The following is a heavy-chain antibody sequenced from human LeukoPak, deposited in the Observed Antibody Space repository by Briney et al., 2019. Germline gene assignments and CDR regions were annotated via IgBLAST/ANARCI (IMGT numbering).Heavy chain of an antibody. D-gene: IGHD1-26*01. CDR1: GYTFTGYY. CDR3: ATAKSGSYKYAFDI. J-gene: IGHJ3*02. CDR2: INPNSGGT. V-gene: IGHV1-2*02. Sequence: ASVKVSCKASGYTFTGYYMHWVRQAPGQGLEWMGWINPNSGGTNYAQKFQGRVTMTRDTSISTAYMELSRLRSEDTAVYYCATAKSGSYKYAFDIWGQGTMVTVSS.